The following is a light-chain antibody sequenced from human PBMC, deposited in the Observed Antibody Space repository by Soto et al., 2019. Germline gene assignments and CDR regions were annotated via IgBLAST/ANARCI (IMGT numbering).Light chain of an antibody. CDR3: QSYDSLSAGV. Sequence: QSVLTQPPSVSGAPGQRVTISCTGSSSNIGAHYNVHWYQQLPGTAPKLLIYANSNRPSGVPDRFSGSKSGTSASLTITGLQTEDEADYYCQSYDSLSAGVFGGGTKLTVL. CDR2: ANS. J-gene: IGLJ3*02. CDR1: SSNIGAHYN. V-gene: IGLV1-40*01.